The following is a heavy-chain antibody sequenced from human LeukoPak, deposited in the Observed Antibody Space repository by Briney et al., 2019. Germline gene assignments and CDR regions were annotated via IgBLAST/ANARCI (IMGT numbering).Heavy chain of an antibody. V-gene: IGHV4-31*03. CDR1: GGSISSGGYY. CDR2: IYYSGST. CDR3: ARDGSFTYYYDSSGLDAFDI. D-gene: IGHD3-22*01. J-gene: IGHJ3*02. Sequence: SETLSLTCTVSGGSISSGGYYWSWIRQHPGKGLEWIGYIYYSGSTYYNPSLKSRVTISVDTSKNQFSLKLSSVTAADTAVYYCARDGSFTYYYDSSGLDAFDIRGQGTMVTVSS.